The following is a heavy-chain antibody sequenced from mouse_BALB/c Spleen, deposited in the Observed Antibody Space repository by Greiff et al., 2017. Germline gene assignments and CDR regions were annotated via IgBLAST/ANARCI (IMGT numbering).Heavy chain of an antibody. Sequence: VQLQQSGAELVRPGTSVKVSCKASGYAFTNYLIEWVKQRPGQGLEWIGVINPGSGGTNYNQKFKGKATLTVDKSSSTAYMELLSLTSEDSAVYYCAREPPFMITTGYYAMDYWGQGTSVTVSS. J-gene: IGHJ4*01. CDR1: GYAFTNYL. V-gene: IGHV1-54*01. D-gene: IGHD2-4*01. CDR3: AREPPFMITTGYYAMDY. CDR2: INPGSGGT.